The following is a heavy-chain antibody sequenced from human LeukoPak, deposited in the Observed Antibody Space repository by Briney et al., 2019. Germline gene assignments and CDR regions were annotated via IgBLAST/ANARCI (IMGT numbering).Heavy chain of an antibody. J-gene: IGHJ4*02. D-gene: IGHD3-22*01. V-gene: IGHV1-18*01. CDR3: ARKLPYYYDSSGYYGY. CDR1: GYTFTSYG. Sequence: ASVKVSCKASGYTFTSYGISWVRQAPGQGLEWMGWISAYNGNTNYAQKLQGRVTMTTDTSTSTVYMELRSLRSDDTAVYYCARKLPYYYDSSGYYGYWGQGTLVTVSS. CDR2: ISAYNGNT.